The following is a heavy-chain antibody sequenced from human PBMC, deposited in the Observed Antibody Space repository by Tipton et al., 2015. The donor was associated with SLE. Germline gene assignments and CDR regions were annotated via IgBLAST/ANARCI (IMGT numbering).Heavy chain of an antibody. J-gene: IGHJ4*02. D-gene: IGHD4-23*01. CDR2: ISYDGNNK. Sequence: SLRLSCAASGFTFSNYAMHWVRQAPGKGLDWVAVISYDGNNKYYADSVKGRFTISRDNSKNTLYLQLNSLRAEDAAVYYCARVGSYGGNHGGSYYFDYWGQGPLVPVSS. CDR3: ARVGSYGGNHGGSYYFDY. V-gene: IGHV3-30*04. CDR1: GFTFSNYA.